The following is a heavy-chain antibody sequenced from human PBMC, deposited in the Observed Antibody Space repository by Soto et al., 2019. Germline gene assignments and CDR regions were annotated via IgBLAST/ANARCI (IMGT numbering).Heavy chain of an antibody. D-gene: IGHD3-10*01. CDR3: ARDHFYGSGANPRKSFDV. V-gene: IGHV1-46*01. J-gene: IGHJ3*01. CDR2: IYPSGGDT. Sequence: QAQLVQSGAEVKKPGASVTVSCQASGYTFTMYYIHWLRQAPGQGLEWMGLIYPSGGDTSLAQKFRGRLSMTRNASTSTVYMEMSSLTSEDTSMYYCARDHFYGSGANPRKSFDVWGQGALVTVSS. CDR1: GYTFTMYY.